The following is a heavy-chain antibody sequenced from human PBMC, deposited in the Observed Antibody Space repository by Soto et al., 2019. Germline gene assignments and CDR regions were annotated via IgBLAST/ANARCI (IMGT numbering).Heavy chain of an antibody. V-gene: IGHV1-69*02. CDR3: ATLLLSYCGGDCPMADY. J-gene: IGHJ4*02. D-gene: IGHD2-21*02. CDR1: GGTFSSYT. CDR2: IIPILGIA. Sequence: QVQLVQSGAEVKKPGSSVKVSCKASGGTFSSYTISWVRQAPGQGLEWMGRIIPILGIANYAQTFQGSVTITADKSTSTAYMELSSLRSEDTAVYYCATLLLSYCGGDCPMADYWGQGTLVTVAS.